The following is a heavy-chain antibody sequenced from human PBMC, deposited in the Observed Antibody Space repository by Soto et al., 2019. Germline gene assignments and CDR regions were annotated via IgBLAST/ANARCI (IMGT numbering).Heavy chain of an antibody. J-gene: IGHJ2*01. CDR3: ARDTNPYRGEHYWYFDL. Sequence: ASVKVSCKASGYTFTSYAMHWVRQSPGQRLEWMGWINARNGNTKYSQKFQGRVTITRHTSASTAYMELSSLRSEDTAVYYCARDTNPYRGEHYWYFDLWGRGTLVTVSS. V-gene: IGHV1-3*01. CDR1: GYTFTSYA. D-gene: IGHD3-10*01. CDR2: INARNGNT.